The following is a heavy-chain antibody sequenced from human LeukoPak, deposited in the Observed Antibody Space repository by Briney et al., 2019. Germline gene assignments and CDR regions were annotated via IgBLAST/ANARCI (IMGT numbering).Heavy chain of an antibody. J-gene: IGHJ4*02. CDR2: ISSSGSTI. Sequence: PGGSLRLSCAASGFTFSDYYMSWIRQAPGKGLEWVSYISSSGSTIYYADSVKGRFTISRDNSNNTLHLQMNSLRAEDTAVYYCAKAQAPLEWLIPLDYWGQGTLVTVSS. D-gene: IGHD3-3*01. V-gene: IGHV3-11*01. CDR3: AKAQAPLEWLIPLDY. CDR1: GFTFSDYY.